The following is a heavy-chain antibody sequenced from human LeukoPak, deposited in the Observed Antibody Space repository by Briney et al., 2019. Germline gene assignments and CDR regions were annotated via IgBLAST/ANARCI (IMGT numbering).Heavy chain of an antibody. J-gene: IGHJ4*02. V-gene: IGHV3-23*01. D-gene: IGHD5-12*01. CDR2: ISGSDGST. CDR3: AKDRIRTEWPRFDY. CDR1: GFTFSFYA. Sequence: GGSLRLSCAASGFTFSFYAMSWVRQAPGKGLEWVSAISGSDGSTYYADSVKGRFTISRDNSKNTLYLQMNSLRAEDTAVYYCAKDRIRTEWPRFDYRGQGTLVTVSS.